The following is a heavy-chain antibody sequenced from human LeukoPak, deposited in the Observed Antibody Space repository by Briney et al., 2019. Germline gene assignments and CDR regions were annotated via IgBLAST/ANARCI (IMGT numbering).Heavy chain of an antibody. CDR2: LSGSGAGT. CDR3: AKAELGVDTFFDY. J-gene: IGHJ4*02. V-gene: IGHV3-23*01. CDR1: GFTFSDYA. D-gene: IGHD3-3*01. Sequence: GGSLRLSCAASGFTFSDYALGWVRQAPGRGLEWVATLSGSGAGTYYSDSVQGRFTISRDNSKRTLFLRMNSLRAEDTAFYYCAKAELGVDTFFDYWGQGTLVTVSS.